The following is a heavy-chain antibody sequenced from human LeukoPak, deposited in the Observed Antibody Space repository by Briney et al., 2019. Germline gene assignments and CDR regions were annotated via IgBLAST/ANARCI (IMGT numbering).Heavy chain of an antibody. V-gene: IGHV5-51*01. CDR1: GYSFTSYW. J-gene: IGHJ3*02. D-gene: IGHD2-8*01. CDR3: ARRVMVYATTDAFDI. Sequence: GESLKISCKGSGYSFTSYWIGWVRQMPGKGLEWMGIIYPGDSDTRYSPSFQGQVTISADKSISTAYLQWSSLKASDTAMYYCARRVMVYATTDAFDIWGQGTMVTVSS. CDR2: IYPGDSDT.